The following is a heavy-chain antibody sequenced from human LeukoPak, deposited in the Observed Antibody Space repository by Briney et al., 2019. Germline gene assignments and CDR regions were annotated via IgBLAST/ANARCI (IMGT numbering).Heavy chain of an antibody. D-gene: IGHD1-26*01. CDR2: ISYSGST. V-gene: IGHV4-59*01. CDR3: ARENRLHSGSYSNDAFDI. J-gene: IGHJ3*02. CDR1: GGTISSYY. Sequence: PSETLSLTCTVSGGTISSYYWSWIRQPPGKGLEWVGYISYSGSTDYNPSLKSRVTISLDTSKNQFSLRLSSVTAADTDVYYCARENRLHSGSYSNDAFDIWGQGTMVTVSS.